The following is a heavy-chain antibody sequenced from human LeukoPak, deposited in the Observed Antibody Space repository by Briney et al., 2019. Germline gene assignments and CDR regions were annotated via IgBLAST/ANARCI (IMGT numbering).Heavy chain of an antibody. Sequence: GGSLRLSCAASGFTFSSNAMSWVRQAPGKGLEWVSVISNNGGSTYYADSVKGRFTISRDNSKDTLFPQMNSLRAEDTGIYYCTKDRRMTTVTCLDYWGQGTLVTVSS. CDR3: TKDRRMTTVTCLDY. J-gene: IGHJ4*02. CDR2: ISNNGGST. V-gene: IGHV3-23*01. CDR1: GFTFSSNA. D-gene: IGHD4-17*01.